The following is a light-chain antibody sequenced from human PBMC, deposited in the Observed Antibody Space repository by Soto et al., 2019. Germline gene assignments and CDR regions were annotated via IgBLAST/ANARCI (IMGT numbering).Light chain of an antibody. Sequence: EIVLTQSPATLSVSPGERVTLSCRASQSVSDNLAWYQQKPGQAPRLLIYGASIRATDIPARFSGSGSGTEFSLTISSLQSEDFAVYYCHHYNDWPLTFGGGTKVEIK. J-gene: IGKJ4*01. CDR1: QSVSDN. CDR2: GAS. CDR3: HHYNDWPLT. V-gene: IGKV3D-15*01.